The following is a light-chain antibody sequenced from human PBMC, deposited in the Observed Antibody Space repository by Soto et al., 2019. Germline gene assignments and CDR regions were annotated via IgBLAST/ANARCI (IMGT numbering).Light chain of an antibody. CDR3: AAWDDSLNGYV. J-gene: IGLJ1*01. CDR1: SSNIGSNT. V-gene: IGLV1-44*01. Sequence: QLVLTQPPSASGTPGQRVTISCSGSSSNIGSNTVNWYQQLPGTAPKLLIYSNNQRPSGVPDRFSGSKSGTSASLDISGLQSEDEADYYCAAWDDSLNGYVFGTGTKLTVL. CDR2: SNN.